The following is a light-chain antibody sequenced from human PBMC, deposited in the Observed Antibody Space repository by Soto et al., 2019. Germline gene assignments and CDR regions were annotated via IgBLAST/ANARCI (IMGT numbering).Light chain of an antibody. CDR2: EVS. CDR3: SSYTSSSTLLI. Sequence: QSALTQPASVSGSAGQSITISCTGTSSDVGGYNYVSWYQHHPGKAPKLMIYEVSSRPSGVSYRFSGSKSGNTASLTISGLQAEDEGDYYCSSYTSSSTLLIFGTGTQLTVL. J-gene: IGLJ1*01. V-gene: IGLV2-14*01. CDR1: SSDVGGYNY.